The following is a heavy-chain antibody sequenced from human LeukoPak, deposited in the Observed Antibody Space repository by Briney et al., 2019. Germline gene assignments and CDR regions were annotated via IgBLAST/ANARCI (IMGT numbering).Heavy chain of an antibody. D-gene: IGHD3-22*01. CDR3: ARAVRNYYDSSSYYPNWFDP. Sequence: GGSLRLSCAASGFTFSSYAMSWVRQAPGKGLEWVSAISGSGGSTYYADSVKGRFTISRDNSKNTLYLQMNSLRAEDTAVYYCARAVRNYYDSSSYYPNWFDPWGQGTLVTVSS. CDR2: ISGSGGST. CDR1: GFTFSSYA. J-gene: IGHJ5*02. V-gene: IGHV3-23*01.